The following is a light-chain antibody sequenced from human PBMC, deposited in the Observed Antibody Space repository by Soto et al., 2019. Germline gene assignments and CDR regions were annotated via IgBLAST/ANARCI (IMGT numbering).Light chain of an antibody. J-gene: IGKJ4*01. CDR3: QQYYSYPVT. CDR2: AAS. CDR1: QGISSY. V-gene: IGKV1-8*01. Sequence: AIRMTHSPSSLSASTGDRVTITCRASQGISSYLAWYQQKPGKAPKLLIYAASTLQSGVPSRFSGSGSGTDFTLTISCLQSEDFATYYCQQYYSYPVTFGGGTKVDI.